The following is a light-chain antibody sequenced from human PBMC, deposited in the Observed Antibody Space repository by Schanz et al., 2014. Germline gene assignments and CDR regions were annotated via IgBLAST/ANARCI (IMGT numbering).Light chain of an antibody. CDR1: QSVLSSSNNKNY. CDR3: QQYYSIPPS. CDR2: WAS. J-gene: IGKJ3*01. Sequence: DIVMTQFPDSLAVSLGERATINCKSSQSVLSSSNNKNYLAWYQQQPGQPPKLLIYWASTRESGVPDRFSGSGSGTDFTLTISSLQAEDVAVYYCQQYYSIPPSFGPGTKVDIK. V-gene: IGKV4-1*01.